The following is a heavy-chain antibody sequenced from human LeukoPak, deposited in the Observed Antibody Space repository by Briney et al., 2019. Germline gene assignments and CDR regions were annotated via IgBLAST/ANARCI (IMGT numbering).Heavy chain of an antibody. V-gene: IGHV3-30*18. J-gene: IGHJ4*02. Sequence: GGSLRLSCAASGFTFSSYGMHWVRQAPGKGLEWVAVISYDGSNKYYADSVKGRFTISRDNSKNTLYLQMNSLRAEDTAVYYCAKDSGITMIVVGADYWGQGTLVTVSS. CDR1: GFTFSSYG. CDR2: ISYDGSNK. D-gene: IGHD3-22*01. CDR3: AKDSGITMIVVGADY.